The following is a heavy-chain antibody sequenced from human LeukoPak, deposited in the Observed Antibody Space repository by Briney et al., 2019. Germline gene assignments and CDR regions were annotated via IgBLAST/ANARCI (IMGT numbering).Heavy chain of an antibody. CDR1: GGTFSSYA. Sequence: SVKVSCKASGGTFSSYAISWVRQAPGQGLEWMGGIIPIFGTANYAQKFQGRVRITADESTSTAYMELSSLRSEDTAVYYCARAGQYQLPGQDYWGQGTLVTVSS. V-gene: IGHV1-69*13. J-gene: IGHJ4*02. CDR3: ARAGQYQLPGQDY. D-gene: IGHD2-2*01. CDR2: IIPIFGTA.